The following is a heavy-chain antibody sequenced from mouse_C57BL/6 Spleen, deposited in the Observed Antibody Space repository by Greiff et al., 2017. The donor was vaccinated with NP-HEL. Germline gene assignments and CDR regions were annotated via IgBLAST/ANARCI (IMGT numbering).Heavy chain of an antibody. Sequence: VQLVESGAELARPGASVKMSCKASGYTFTSYTMHWVKQRPGQGLEWIGYINPSSGYTKYNQKFKDKATLTADKSSSTAYMQLSSLTSEDSAVYYCARETGTRDYFDYWGQGTTLTVSS. CDR2: INPSSGYT. D-gene: IGHD4-1*01. J-gene: IGHJ2*01. V-gene: IGHV1-4*01. CDR1: GYTFTSYT. CDR3: ARETGTRDYFDY.